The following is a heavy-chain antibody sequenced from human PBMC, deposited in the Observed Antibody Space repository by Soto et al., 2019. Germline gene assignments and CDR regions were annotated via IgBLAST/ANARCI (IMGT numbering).Heavy chain of an antibody. CDR1: GYTFSSYG. J-gene: IGHJ4*02. CDR3: ARERGGYSYGDY. CDR2: VNIYNDKT. Sequence: QVQLVQSGAEVKKPGASVQISCKASGYTFSSYGISWVRQAPGQGLEWMGWVNIYNDKTTYAQKFQGRVTMTTETSTSTVYLAVRSLRSDDTAVYYCARERGGYSYGDYWGQGTLVTVSS. D-gene: IGHD5-18*01. V-gene: IGHV1-18*01.